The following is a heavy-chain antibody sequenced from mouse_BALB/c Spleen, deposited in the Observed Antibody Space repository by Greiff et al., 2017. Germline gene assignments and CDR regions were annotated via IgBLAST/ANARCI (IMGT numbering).Heavy chain of an antibody. CDR3: ARGGTDY. V-gene: IGHV1S132*01. CDR2: IFPGTGTT. CDR1: GYTFTSYW. Sequence: VQLQQSGAELVKPGASVKLSCKTSGYTFTSYWIQWVKQRPGQGLGWIGEIFPGTGTTYYNEKFKGKATLTIDTSSSTAYMQLSSLTSEDSAVYFCARGGTDYWGQGTTLTVSS. J-gene: IGHJ2*01.